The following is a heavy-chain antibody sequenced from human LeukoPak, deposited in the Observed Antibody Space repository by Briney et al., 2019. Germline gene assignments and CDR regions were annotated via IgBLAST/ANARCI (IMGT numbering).Heavy chain of an antibody. CDR2: INEDGTEK. D-gene: IGHD2-15*01. J-gene: IGHJ4*02. CDR3: AKDHSLFTY. V-gene: IGHV3-7*03. CDR1: GFTFTKYW. Sequence: GGSLRLSCAASGFTFTKYWLTWVRQAPGKGLEWVANINEDGTEKHYVDSVKGRFTISRDNAKNSLYLQMNSLRAEDTAMYYCAKDHSLFTYWGQGTLVTVSS.